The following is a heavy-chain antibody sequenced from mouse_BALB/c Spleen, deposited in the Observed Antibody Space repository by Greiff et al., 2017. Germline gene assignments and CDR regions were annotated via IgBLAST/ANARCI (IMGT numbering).Heavy chain of an antibody. V-gene: IGHV1-69*02. CDR1: GYTFTSYW. Sequence: QVQLQQPGAELVKPGASVKLSCKASGYTFTSYWMHWVKQRPGQGLEWIGEIDPSDSYTNYNQKFKGKAKLTAVTSTSTAYMELSSLTNEDSAVYYCTRTGDYAMDYWGQGTSVTVSS. CDR3: TRTGDYAMDY. J-gene: IGHJ4*01. CDR2: IDPSDSYT.